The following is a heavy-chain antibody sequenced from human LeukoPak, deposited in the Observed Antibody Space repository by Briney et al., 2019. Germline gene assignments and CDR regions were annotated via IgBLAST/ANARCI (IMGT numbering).Heavy chain of an antibody. J-gene: IGHJ3*02. CDR3: ASWRSAFDI. CDR2: IWYDGSNK. CDR1: GFTFSSYA. Sequence: GGSLRLSCAASGFTFSSYAMHWVRQAPGKGLEWVAVIWYDGSNKYYADSVKGRFTISRDNSKNTLYLQMNSLRAEDTAVYYCASWRSAFDIWGQGTMVTVSS. V-gene: IGHV3-33*08.